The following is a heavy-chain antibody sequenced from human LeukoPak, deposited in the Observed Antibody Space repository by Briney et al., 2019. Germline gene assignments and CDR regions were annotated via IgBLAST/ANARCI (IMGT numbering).Heavy chain of an antibody. CDR2: IQHSGST. V-gene: IGHV4-4*02. Sequence: SETLSLTCGVSGVSISSSNWWTWVRQPPGKGLEWIGEIQHSGSTNYNPSLKSRVTLSVDKSKNHFSLNLISVTAADTAVYYCARVPAAGTGPDYWGQGTLVTVSS. CDR1: GVSISSSNW. D-gene: IGHD6-13*01. CDR3: ARVPAAGTGPDY. J-gene: IGHJ4*02.